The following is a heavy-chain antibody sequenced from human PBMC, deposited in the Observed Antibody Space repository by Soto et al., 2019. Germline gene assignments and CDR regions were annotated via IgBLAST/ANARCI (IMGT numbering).Heavy chain of an antibody. CDR1: GYSISRGYY. CDR3: AREYSSSAGWFDP. J-gene: IGHJ5*02. V-gene: IGHV4-38-2*02. CDR2: IYHSGNT. Sequence: PSETLSLTCGVSGYSISRGYYWGWIRQPPGKGLEWIGSIYHSGNTHYNPSLRSRVTISIDTSRNQFSLRLTSVIASDTAVYYCAREYSSSAGWFDPWGQGILVTVSS. D-gene: IGHD6-6*01.